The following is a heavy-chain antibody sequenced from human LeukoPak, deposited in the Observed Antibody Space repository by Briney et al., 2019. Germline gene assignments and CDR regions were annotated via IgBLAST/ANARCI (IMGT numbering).Heavy chain of an antibody. CDR2: FDPEDGET. J-gene: IGHJ4*02. D-gene: IGHD3-22*01. V-gene: IGHV1-24*01. CDR1: GYTLTELS. CDR3: ASRLLRTPGLDY. Sequence: ASVKVSCKVSGYTLTELSMHWVRQAPGKGLEWMGGFDPEDGETIYAQKFQRRVTMTEDTSTDTAYMELSSLRSEDTAVYYCASRLLRTPGLDYWGQGTLVTVSS.